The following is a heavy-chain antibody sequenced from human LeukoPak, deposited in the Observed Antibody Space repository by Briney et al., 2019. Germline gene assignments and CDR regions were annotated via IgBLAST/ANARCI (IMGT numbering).Heavy chain of an antibody. D-gene: IGHD3-10*01. CDR1: GYTFTGYY. CDR2: INPSGGST. V-gene: IGHV1-46*01. J-gene: IGHJ4*02. Sequence: GASVKVSCKASGYTFTGYYMHWVRQAPGQGLEWMGIINPSGGSTSYAQKFQGRVTMTRDTSTSTVYMELSSLRSEDTAVYYCARGDEHGSGSYYNHLDYWGQGTLVTVSS. CDR3: ARGDEHGSGSYYNHLDY.